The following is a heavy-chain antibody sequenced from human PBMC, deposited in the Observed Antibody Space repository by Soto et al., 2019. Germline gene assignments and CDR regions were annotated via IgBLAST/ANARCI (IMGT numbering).Heavy chain of an antibody. D-gene: IGHD3-16*02. J-gene: IGHJ3*01. V-gene: IGHV3-23*01. CDR1: GFTLSMSA. CDR2: ISDSGDRT. CDR3: AKDRGIIVKAGDAFDV. Sequence: EVQLMESGGGLVQPGGSLSLSCASSGFTLSMSAVNWVRQAPGKGLEWVSYISDSGDRTYYAGSVKGRFTIARDRSKNTVALQMDSLRAEDTAVYYCAKDRGIIVKAGDAFDVWGQGTKVTVSS.